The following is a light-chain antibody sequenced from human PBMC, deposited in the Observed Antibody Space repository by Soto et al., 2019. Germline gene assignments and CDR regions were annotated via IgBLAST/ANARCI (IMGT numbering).Light chain of an antibody. J-gene: IGKJ3*01. CDR3: QQYGTSPFT. Sequence: VLTQSPDTLSLSPGERATLSCRASERISSDFLAWYQQRPGQAPRLLIYGASTRASGIPDRFSGSGSGTDVALTISRLEPEDFAVFYCQQYGTSPFTFGPGTTVEIK. CDR1: ERISSDF. CDR2: GAS. V-gene: IGKV3-20*01.